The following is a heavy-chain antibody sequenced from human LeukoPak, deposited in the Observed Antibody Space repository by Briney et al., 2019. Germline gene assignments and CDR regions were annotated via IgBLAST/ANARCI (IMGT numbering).Heavy chain of an antibody. V-gene: IGHV3-21*01. CDR3: AREYSSSWPYYNDAFDI. CDR1: GFTFSSYS. CDR2: ISSSSSYI. Sequence: GGSLRLSCAASGFTFSSYSMNWVRQAPGKGLEWVSSISSSSSYIYYADSVKGRFTISRDNAKNSLYLQMNSLRAEDTAVYYCAREYSSSWPYYNDAFDIWGQGTMVTVSS. J-gene: IGHJ3*02. D-gene: IGHD6-13*01.